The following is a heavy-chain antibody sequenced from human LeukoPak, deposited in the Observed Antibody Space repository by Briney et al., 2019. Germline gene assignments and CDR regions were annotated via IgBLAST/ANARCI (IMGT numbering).Heavy chain of an antibody. J-gene: IGHJ3*02. D-gene: IGHD2-8*02. CDR2: INPNSGGT. CDR3: ARALLAYDAFDI. Sequence: ASVKVSCKASGYTFTGYYMHWGRQAPGQGLEWRGWINPNSGGTNYAQKFQGRVTMTRDTSISTAYMELSRLRSDDTAVYYCARALLAYDAFDIWGQGTMVTVSS. V-gene: IGHV1-2*02. CDR1: GYTFTGYY.